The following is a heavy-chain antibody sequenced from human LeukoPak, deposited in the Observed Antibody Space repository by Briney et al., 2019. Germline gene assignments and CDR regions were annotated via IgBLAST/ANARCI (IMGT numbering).Heavy chain of an antibody. J-gene: IGHJ4*02. CDR1: VDSISIENYY. CDR2: VSYTGST. Sequence: SETLSPTCTVSVDSISIENYYWAWIRQPPGKGLEWLGSVSYTGSTYSNPSLKSRVTISVDTSKTQFSLKLSSVTAADTAVYYCARLKNYFDYWGQGTLVTVSS. V-gene: IGHV4-39*01. D-gene: IGHD2/OR15-2a*01. CDR3: ARLKNYFDY.